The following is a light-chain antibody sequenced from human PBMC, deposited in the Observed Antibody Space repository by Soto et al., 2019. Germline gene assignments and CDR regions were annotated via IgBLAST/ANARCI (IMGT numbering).Light chain of an antibody. J-gene: IGLJ1*01. CDR3: TSFTTSNTFV. V-gene: IGLV2-14*03. Sequence: QSVLAQPASVSGSPGQSITISCTGTSNDVGHFNYVSWFQQHPGKATKLLIFDVSNWPSGVSDRFSGSKSGNTASLTISGLQPEDEADYYCTSFTTSNTFVFGSGTKVTVL. CDR1: SNDVGHFNY. CDR2: DVS.